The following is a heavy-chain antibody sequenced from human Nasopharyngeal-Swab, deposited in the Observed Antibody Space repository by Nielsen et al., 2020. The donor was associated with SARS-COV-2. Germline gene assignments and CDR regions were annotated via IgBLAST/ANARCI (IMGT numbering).Heavy chain of an antibody. Sequence: GESLKISCAASGFTFSSYAMSWVRQAPGKGLEWVSAISGSGGSTYYADSVKGRFTISRDNSKNTLYLQMNSLRAEDTAVYYCAKVASSSWYNYFDYWGRGTLVTVSS. J-gene: IGHJ4*02. CDR1: GFTFSSYA. V-gene: IGHV3-23*01. D-gene: IGHD6-13*01. CDR2: ISGSGGST. CDR3: AKVASSSWYNYFDY.